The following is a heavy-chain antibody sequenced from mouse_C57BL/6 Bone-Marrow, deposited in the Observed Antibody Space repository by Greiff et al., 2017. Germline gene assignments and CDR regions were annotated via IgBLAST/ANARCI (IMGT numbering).Heavy chain of an antibody. CDR1: GYAFTNYL. Sequence: VQLQQSGAELVRPGTSVKVSCKASGYAFTNYLIEWVKQRPGQGLEWIGVINPGSGGTNYNEKFKGKATLTADKSSSTAYMQLSSLTSEDSAVYFCARLRRGSWYFDVWGTGTTVTASS. V-gene: IGHV1-54*01. D-gene: IGHD2-4*01. CDR2: INPGSGGT. CDR3: ARLRRGSWYFDV. J-gene: IGHJ1*03.